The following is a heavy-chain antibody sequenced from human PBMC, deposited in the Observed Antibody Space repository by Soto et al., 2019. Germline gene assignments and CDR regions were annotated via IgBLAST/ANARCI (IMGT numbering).Heavy chain of an antibody. V-gene: IGHV1-2*02. CDR1: GDPLTGPY. J-gene: IGHJ6*02. CDR3: ARDLRTYSHGVDV. CDR2: INPSSVGT. Sequence: ASVKVSCKASGDPLTGPYIYWVRQAPGQGLEWMGWINPSSVGTEFAEKFQGRVTVKRDTSIRTVFLELNSLTSDDTGVYFCARDLRTYSHGVDVWRQGTAVTVSS. D-gene: IGHD5-18*01.